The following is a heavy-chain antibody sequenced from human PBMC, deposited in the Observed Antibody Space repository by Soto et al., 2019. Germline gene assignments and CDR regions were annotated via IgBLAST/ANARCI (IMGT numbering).Heavy chain of an antibody. CDR1: GFAFTNCG. J-gene: IGHJ4*02. Sequence: PGGSLRLSCAASGFAFTNCGIHWGRQAPGKGLEWVAHISNDGSKKFYGDSVKGRFTISRDNSENTVYLQMTSLRPDDTAVFYCARDVAMPTGLGLGYWGQGTLVTVSS. D-gene: IGHD6-19*01. V-gene: IGHV3-30*03. CDR2: ISNDGSKK. CDR3: ARDVAMPTGLGLGY.